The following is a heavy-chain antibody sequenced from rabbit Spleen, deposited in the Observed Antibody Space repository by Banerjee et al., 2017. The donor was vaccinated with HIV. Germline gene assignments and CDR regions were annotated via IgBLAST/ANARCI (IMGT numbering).Heavy chain of an antibody. J-gene: IGHJ4*01. CDR3: ARDLASVVGWNFNL. V-gene: IGHV1S45*01. Sequence: QEQLVESGGGLVQPGGSLTLSCKASGFDFTSDYMTWVRQAPGKGLEWIACIYTGNSKSYIAGWARGHFTISRTSSTTVTLRMTSLTAADTATYFCARDLASVVGWNFNLWGQGTLVTVS. CDR2: IYTGNSKS. CDR1: GFDFTSDYM. D-gene: IGHD3-1*01.